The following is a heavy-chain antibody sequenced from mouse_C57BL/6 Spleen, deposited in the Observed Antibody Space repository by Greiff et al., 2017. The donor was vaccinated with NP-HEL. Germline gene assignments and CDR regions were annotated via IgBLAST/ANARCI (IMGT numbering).Heavy chain of an antibody. J-gene: IGHJ4*01. Sequence: VQLQESGPGLVAPSQSLSITCTVSGFSLTSYGVHWVRQPPGKGLEWLVVIWSDGSTTYNSALKSRLSISKDNSKSQVFLKMNSLQTDDTAMYYCARHGTTVVSTGDYYAMDYWGQGTSVTVSS. CDR1: GFSLTSYG. CDR2: IWSDGST. D-gene: IGHD1-1*01. V-gene: IGHV2-6-1*01. CDR3: ARHGTTVVSTGDYYAMDY.